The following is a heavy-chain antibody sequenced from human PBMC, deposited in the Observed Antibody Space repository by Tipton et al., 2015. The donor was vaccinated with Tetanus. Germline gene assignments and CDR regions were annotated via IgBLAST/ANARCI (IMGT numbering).Heavy chain of an antibody. J-gene: IGHJ4*02. V-gene: IGHV4-39*01. CDR3: ASLNYYDSSGTDGY. CDR1: GGSISSSSYY. D-gene: IGHD3-22*01. CDR2: IYYSGST. Sequence: LRLSCTVSGGSISSSSYYWGWIRQPPGKGLEWIGSIYYSGSTYYNPSLKSRVTISVDTSKNQFSLKLSSVTAADTAVYYCASLNYYDSSGTDGYWGQGTLVTVSS.